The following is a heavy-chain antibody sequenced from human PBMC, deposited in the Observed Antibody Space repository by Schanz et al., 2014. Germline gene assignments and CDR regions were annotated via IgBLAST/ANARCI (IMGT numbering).Heavy chain of an antibody. J-gene: IGHJ4*02. V-gene: IGHV1-69*09. CDR2: ISPLLGVA. CDR1: GGTFVTFF. Sequence: QVQLVQSGAEVKEPGSSVKVSCKPSGGTFVTFFFTWVRQAPGQGPQWMGRISPLLGVANYAQEFQGRLTITADTFTSTAYMELSSLRSEDTAVYYCATCSGGTCHAKPVLDNWGQGTLVTVSS. CDR3: ATCSGGTCHAKPVLDN. D-gene: IGHD2-15*01.